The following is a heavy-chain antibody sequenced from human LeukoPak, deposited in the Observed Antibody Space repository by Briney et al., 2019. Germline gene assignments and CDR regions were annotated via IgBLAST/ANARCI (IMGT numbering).Heavy chain of an antibody. Sequence: SETLSLTCTVSGGSISPYYWNWIRQPPGKGLEWIGYIYYSGSTYYSPSIRGRVTILVDTSKNQFSLKLYSVTAADTAVYYCARDRRCSGGSCYDYWGQGTLVTVSS. CDR2: IYYSGST. J-gene: IGHJ4*02. V-gene: IGHV4-59*01. CDR1: GGSISPYY. CDR3: ARDRRCSGGSCYDY. D-gene: IGHD2-15*01.